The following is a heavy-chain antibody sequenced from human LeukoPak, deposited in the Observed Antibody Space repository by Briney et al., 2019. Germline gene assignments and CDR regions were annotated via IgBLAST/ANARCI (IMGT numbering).Heavy chain of an antibody. CDR2: ISWNSGSI. Sequence: GRSLRLSCAASGFTFDDYAMHWVRQAPGKGLEWVSGISWNSGSIGYADSVKGRFTISGDNAKNSLYLQMNSLRAEDTALYYCAKGGPRIVGAHIGYWGQGTLVTVSS. CDR3: AKGGPRIVGAHIGY. V-gene: IGHV3-9*01. CDR1: GFTFDDYA. J-gene: IGHJ4*02. D-gene: IGHD1-26*01.